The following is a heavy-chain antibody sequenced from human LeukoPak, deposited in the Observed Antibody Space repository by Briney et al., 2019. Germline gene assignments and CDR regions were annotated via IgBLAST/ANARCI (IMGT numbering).Heavy chain of an antibody. CDR2: MNPNSGNT. CDR3: ARGRGPATRLFDY. V-gene: IGHV1-8*01. J-gene: IGHJ4*02. Sequence: ASVKVSCKASRYTFTSYDINWVPQATGQGLEWMGWMNPNSGNTNYVQKLQGRVTITTDTSTSTAYMELRSLRSDDTAVYYCARGRGPATRLFDYWGQGTLVTVSS. CDR1: RYTFTSYD. D-gene: IGHD1-26*01.